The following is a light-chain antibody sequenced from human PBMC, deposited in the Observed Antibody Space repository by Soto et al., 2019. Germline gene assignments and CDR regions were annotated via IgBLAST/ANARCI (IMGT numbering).Light chain of an antibody. CDR2: DVD. V-gene: IGLV2-8*01. J-gene: IGLJ1*01. CDR3: SAYAGSIFV. Sequence: QSALTQPPSASGXPGQSVTISCTGSSSDVGRYNHVSWYQQHPGKAPKLIIFDVDKRPSGVPDRFSGSKSVNTASLTVSGLQAEDEADYYCSAYAGSIFVFGTGTKLTVL. CDR1: SSDVGRYNH.